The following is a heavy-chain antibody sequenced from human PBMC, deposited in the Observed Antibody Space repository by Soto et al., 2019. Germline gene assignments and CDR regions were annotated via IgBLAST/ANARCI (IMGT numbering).Heavy chain of an antibody. J-gene: IGHJ6*02. CDR1: GYSFTSYW. D-gene: IGHD5-18*01. Sequence: GESLKISCKGSGYSFTSYWIGWVRQMPGKGLEWMGIIYPGDSDTRYSPSFQGQVTISADKSISTAYLQWSSLKASDTAMYYCARHRGGGYSYGYVPYYYGMDVWGQGTTVTVSS. CDR2: IYPGDSDT. CDR3: ARHRGGGYSYGYVPYYYGMDV. V-gene: IGHV5-51*01.